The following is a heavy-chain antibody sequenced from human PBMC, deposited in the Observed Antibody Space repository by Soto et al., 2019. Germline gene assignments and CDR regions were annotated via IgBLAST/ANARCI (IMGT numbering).Heavy chain of an antibody. Sequence: GGSLRLSCVASGFTFSSYWMTWVRQAPGKGLEWVANIKQDGSEKYYVDSVKGRFTLSRDNGDNSVYLQMNSLRAEDTVVYFCARGHRGNLFHWGQVTLVTFS. CDR2: IKQDGSEK. CDR1: GFTFSSYW. CDR3: ARGHRGNLFH. J-gene: IGHJ4*02. V-gene: IGHV3-7*04. D-gene: IGHD3-10*01.